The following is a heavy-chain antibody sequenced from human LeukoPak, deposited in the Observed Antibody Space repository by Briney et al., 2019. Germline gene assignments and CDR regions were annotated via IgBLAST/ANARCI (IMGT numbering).Heavy chain of an antibody. J-gene: IGHJ6*02. Sequence: GGSLRLSCAASGFTFSSYAMSWVRQAPGKGLEWVSAISGSGGSTYYADSVKGRFTISRDNSKNTLYLQMNSLRAEDTAVYYCARARVIGDIVATDYYYYYGMDVWGQGTTVTVSS. CDR3: ARARVIGDIVATDYYYYYGMDV. CDR2: ISGSGGST. CDR1: GFTFSSYA. D-gene: IGHD5-12*01. V-gene: IGHV3-23*01.